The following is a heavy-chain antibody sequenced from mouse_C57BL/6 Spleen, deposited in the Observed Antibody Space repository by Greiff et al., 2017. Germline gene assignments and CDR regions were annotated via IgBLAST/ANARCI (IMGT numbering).Heavy chain of an antibody. CDR1: GYSFSSYW. V-gene: IGHV1-80*01. CDR2: IYPGDGDT. CDR3: ARGGLLSWDY. Sequence: QVQLQQSGAELVKPGASVKISCKASGYSFSSYWMNWVKQRPGKGLEWIGQIYPGDGDTNYNGKFKGKATLTADKASSTAYMQLSSLTSEDSAVYFCARGGLLSWDYWGQGTTLTVSS. D-gene: IGHD1-1*01. J-gene: IGHJ2*01.